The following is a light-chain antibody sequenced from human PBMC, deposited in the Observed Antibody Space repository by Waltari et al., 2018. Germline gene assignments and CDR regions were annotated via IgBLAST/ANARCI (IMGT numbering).Light chain of an antibody. J-gene: IGLJ2*01. V-gene: IGLV2-14*03. CDR3: CSLTSSRTVI. Sequence: QSALTQPASVSESPGQSITISCTGTTGDVGAYNYVSWYQQLPGKAPKLLIYDVANRPSGVPVRFSGSKSGNTASLIISGLQAEDEADYYCCSLTSSRTVIFGGGTKLTVL. CDR2: DVA. CDR1: TGDVGAYNY.